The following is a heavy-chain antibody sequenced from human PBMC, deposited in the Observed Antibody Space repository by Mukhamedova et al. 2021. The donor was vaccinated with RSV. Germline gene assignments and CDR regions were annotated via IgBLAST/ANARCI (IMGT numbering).Heavy chain of an antibody. D-gene: IGHD3-16*01. CDR2: ISYDGSNK. Sequence: GLEWVAVISYDGSNKYYADSVKGRFTISRDNSKNTLYLQMNSLRAEDTAVYYCSKRWGTAGGGYWGQGTLVTVSS. V-gene: IGHV3-30*18. J-gene: IGHJ4*02. CDR3: SKRWGTAGGGY.